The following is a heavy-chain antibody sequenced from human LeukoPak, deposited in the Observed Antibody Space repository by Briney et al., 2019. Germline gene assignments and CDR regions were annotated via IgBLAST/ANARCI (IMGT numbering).Heavy chain of an antibody. CDR2: INHSGST. J-gene: IGHJ5*02. CDR1: GGSFSGYY. Sequence: SETLSLTCAVYGGSFSGYYWSWIRQPPGKGLEWIGEINHSGSTNYNPSLKSRVTISVDTSKNQFSLKLSSVTAADTAVYYCARGRNFGELLRYNWFDPWGQGTLVTVSS. V-gene: IGHV4-34*01. D-gene: IGHD3-10*01. CDR3: ARGRNFGELLRYNWFDP.